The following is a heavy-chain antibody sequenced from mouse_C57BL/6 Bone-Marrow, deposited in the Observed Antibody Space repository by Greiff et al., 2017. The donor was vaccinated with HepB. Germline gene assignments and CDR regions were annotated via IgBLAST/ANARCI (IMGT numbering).Heavy chain of an antibody. CDR1: GFTFSDAW. CDR3: TRKTRYGRYFDV. J-gene: IGHJ1*03. D-gene: IGHD1-1*01. Sequence: EVKVEESGGGLVQPGGSMKLSCAASGFTFSDAWMDWVRQSPEKGLEWVAEIRNKANNHATYYAESVKGRFTISRDDSKSSVYLQMNSLRAEDTGIYYCTRKTRYGRYFDVWGTGTTVTVSS. CDR2: IRNKANNHAT. V-gene: IGHV6-6*01.